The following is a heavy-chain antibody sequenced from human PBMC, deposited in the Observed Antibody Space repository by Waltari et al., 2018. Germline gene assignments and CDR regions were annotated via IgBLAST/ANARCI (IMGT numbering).Heavy chain of an antibody. Sequence: QLQLQESGPALVKPSETLSLTCTVSGGSITSSSYHCGWLRPPPGKGLEWIGSIYYSGSTYYNPSLKSRVTISVETSKNQFSLKLSSVTAADTAVYYCARDRGWYGYNWFDPWGQGTLVTVSS. CDR3: ARDRGWYGYNWFDP. D-gene: IGHD6-19*01. CDR2: IYYSGST. CDR1: GGSITSSSYH. V-gene: IGHV4-39*07. J-gene: IGHJ5*02.